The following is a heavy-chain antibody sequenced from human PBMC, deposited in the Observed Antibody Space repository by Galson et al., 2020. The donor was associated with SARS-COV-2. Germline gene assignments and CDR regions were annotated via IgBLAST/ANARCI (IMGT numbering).Heavy chain of an antibody. J-gene: IGHJ4*02. CDR2: IAGGGSGT. D-gene: IGHD5-12*01. CDR1: GFTFNIYA. CDR3: AKASIKDGSNYDY. V-gene: IGHV3-23*01. Sequence: GESLKISCAASGFTFNIYAMSWVRQAPGKGLEWVSTIAGGGSGTYYADSVKGRFTISRDNSKNTLYLQMNSLRVEDTAVYYCAKASIKDGSNYDYWGQGTLVTVSS.